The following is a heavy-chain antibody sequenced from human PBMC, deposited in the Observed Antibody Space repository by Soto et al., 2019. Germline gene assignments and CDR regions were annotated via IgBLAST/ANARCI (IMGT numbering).Heavy chain of an antibody. CDR2: IKNKIDGWTT. Sequence: GGSLRLSCAASGFTFSNVWMSWVRQAPGKGLEWVGRIKNKIDGWTTDYAAPVKGRFTISRDDSKNTVYLQMNSLKSEDTAVYYCTTNGAFDIWGQGTMVTVSS. CDR3: TTNGAFDI. CDR1: GFTFSNVW. J-gene: IGHJ3*02. V-gene: IGHV3-15*01.